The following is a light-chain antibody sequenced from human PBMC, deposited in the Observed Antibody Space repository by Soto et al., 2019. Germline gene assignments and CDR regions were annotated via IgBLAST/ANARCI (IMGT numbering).Light chain of an antibody. CDR3: LLSSGGARV. V-gene: IGLV7-46*01. Sequence: QTVVTQEPSLTVSPGGTVTLTCGSSTGTVTSGHYPYWFQQKPGQAPTTLIYDTDNKHSWTPARFSGSLLGGKAALTLSGAQPEDEAEYYCLLSSGGARVVGGGTQLTV. CDR1: TGTVTSGHY. J-gene: IGLJ2*01. CDR2: DTD.